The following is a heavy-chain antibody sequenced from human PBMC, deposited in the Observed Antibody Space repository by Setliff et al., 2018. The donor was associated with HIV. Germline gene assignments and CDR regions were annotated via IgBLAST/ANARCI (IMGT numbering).Heavy chain of an antibody. Sequence: PGGSLRLSCAASGFTFSTYGMHWVRQAPGKGLEWVAFIRYDGSNEYHADSVKGRFTISRDNSENTLYLQINSLRAEDTAVYYCAKDLSYSSSWYYFDYWGQGTLVTVSS. J-gene: IGHJ4*02. CDR2: IRYDGSNE. D-gene: IGHD6-13*01. CDR3: AKDLSYSSSWYYFDY. CDR1: GFTFSTYG. V-gene: IGHV3-30*02.